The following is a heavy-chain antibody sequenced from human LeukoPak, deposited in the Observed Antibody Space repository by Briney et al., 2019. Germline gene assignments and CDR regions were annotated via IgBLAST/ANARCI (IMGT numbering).Heavy chain of an antibody. CDR3: AREESSGWYRGPNAFDI. CDR2: IIPIFGTA. V-gene: IGHV1-69*06. Sequence: SVKVSCKASRGTFSSYAISWVRQAPGQGLEWMGGIIPIFGTANYAQKFQGRVTITADKSTSTAYMELSSLRSEDTAVYYCAREESSGWYRGPNAFDIWGQGTMVTVSS. CDR1: RGTFSSYA. J-gene: IGHJ3*02. D-gene: IGHD6-19*01.